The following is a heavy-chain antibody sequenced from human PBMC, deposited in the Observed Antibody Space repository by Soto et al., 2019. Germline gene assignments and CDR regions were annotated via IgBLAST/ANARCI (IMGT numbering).Heavy chain of an antibody. CDR3: AKEYYGDDSGAAFDI. CDR1: GFTFSSYG. D-gene: IGHD4-17*01. V-gene: IGHV3-30*18. J-gene: IGHJ3*02. CDR2: ISYDGSNK. Sequence: GGSLRLSCAASGFTFSSYGMHWVRQAPGKGLEWVAVISYDGSNKYYADSVKGRFTISRDNSKNTLYLQMNSLRAEDTAVYYCAKEYYGDDSGAAFDIWGQGTMVTVSS.